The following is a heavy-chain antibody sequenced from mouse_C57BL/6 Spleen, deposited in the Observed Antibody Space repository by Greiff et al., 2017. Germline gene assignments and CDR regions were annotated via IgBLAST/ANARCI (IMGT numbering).Heavy chain of an antibody. CDR2: IDPSASYT. CDR3: ARQGDFDY. Sequence: VQLQQPGAELVMPGASVKLSCKASGYTFTSYWMHWVKQRPGQGLEWIGEIDPSASYTNYNQKFKGKSTLTVDKSSSTAYMQLSSLTSEDSAGYYCARQGDFDYWGQGTTLTVSS. CDR1: GYTFTSYW. V-gene: IGHV1-69*01. J-gene: IGHJ2*01.